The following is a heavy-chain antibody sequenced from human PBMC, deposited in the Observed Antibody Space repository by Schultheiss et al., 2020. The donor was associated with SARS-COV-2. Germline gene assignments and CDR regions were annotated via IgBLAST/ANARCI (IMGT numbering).Heavy chain of an antibody. Sequence: SETLSLTCGVSGGSFTGAYWTWVRQSPVQGLEWIGEIDHSGSTNFNPSLRSRIIMAVDTSKRQFSLNMSSVTAADTAVYYCARGPEAARPKYYFGLDVWGHGTTVTAP. J-gene: IGHJ6*02. D-gene: IGHD6-6*01. V-gene: IGHV4-34*01. CDR1: GGSFTGAY. CDR2: IDHSGST. CDR3: ARGPEAARPKYYFGLDV.